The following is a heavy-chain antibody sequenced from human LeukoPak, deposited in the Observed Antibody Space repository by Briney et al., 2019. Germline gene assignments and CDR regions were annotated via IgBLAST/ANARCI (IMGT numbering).Heavy chain of an antibody. CDR3: ARDSWSVFDY. J-gene: IGHJ4*02. D-gene: IGHD3-3*01. CDR1: GFTFSNYW. CDR2: IKPDGSEK. V-gene: IGHV3-7*01. Sequence: PGGSLRLSCAASGFTFSNYWMSWVRQAPGKGPEGVATIKPDGSEKYYMDSVKGRFTISRDNAKNSLYLGMNSLRAEDTAVYYCARDSWSVFDYWGQGALVTVSS.